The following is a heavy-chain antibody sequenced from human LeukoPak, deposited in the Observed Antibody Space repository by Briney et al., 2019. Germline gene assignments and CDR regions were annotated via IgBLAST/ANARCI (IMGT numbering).Heavy chain of an antibody. V-gene: IGHV3-33*01. D-gene: IGHD2-15*01. J-gene: IGHJ6*02. CDR2: IWYDGSNK. Sequence: GGSLRLSCAASGFTFSSYGMHWVRQAPGKGLGWVAVIWYDGSNKYYADSVKGRFTISRDNSKNTLYLQMNSLRAEDTAVYYCARDRPYCSGGSCYSGTRGMDVWGQGTTVTVSS. CDR3: ARDRPYCSGGSCYSGTRGMDV. CDR1: GFTFSSYG.